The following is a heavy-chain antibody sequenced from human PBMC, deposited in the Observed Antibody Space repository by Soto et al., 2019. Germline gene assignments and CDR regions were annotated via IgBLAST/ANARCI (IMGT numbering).Heavy chain of an antibody. CDR1: GFTFSSYG. V-gene: IGHV3-21*01. CDR2: IGRRSDI. Sequence: GGSLRLSCAASGFTFSSYGMHWVRQAPGKGLEWVSSIGRRSDIYYADSVKGRFTVSRDNAKNSVSLQMNSLRDEDTAVYYCAREETAWPLAYGLDVWGQGTTVTVSS. CDR3: AREETAWPLAYGLDV. J-gene: IGHJ6*02. D-gene: IGHD2-21*02.